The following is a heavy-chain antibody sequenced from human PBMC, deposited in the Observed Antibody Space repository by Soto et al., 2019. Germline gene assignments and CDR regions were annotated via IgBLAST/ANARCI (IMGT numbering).Heavy chain of an antibody. J-gene: IGHJ6*02. D-gene: IGHD1-7*01. Sequence: GGSLRLSCAASGFFFSSYTMHWVRQAQGKGLEWVAAISHDGSNKYYADSVKGRFTISRDNSKNTLYLQMNSLRAEDTAVYYCARDAELELNYYYGMDVWGQGTTVTV. CDR1: GFFFSSYT. V-gene: IGHV3-30-3*01. CDR3: ARDAELELNYYYGMDV. CDR2: ISHDGSNK.